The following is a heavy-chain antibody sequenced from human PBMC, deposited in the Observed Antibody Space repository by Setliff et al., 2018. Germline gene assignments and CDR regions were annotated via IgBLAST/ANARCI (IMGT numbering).Heavy chain of an antibody. Sequence: GASVKVSCKASGYTFTDYYIHWVRQAPGQGLEWMGWINPNSGGTNPAQRFQGRVTMTRDTSITTAYMELSSLRSDDTAVYYCARFPQEALYSYDRGNHFDSWGQGTLVTVSS. V-gene: IGHV1-2*02. CDR3: ARFPQEALYSYDRGNHFDS. CDR2: INPNSGGT. D-gene: IGHD3-22*01. J-gene: IGHJ4*02. CDR1: GYTFTDYY.